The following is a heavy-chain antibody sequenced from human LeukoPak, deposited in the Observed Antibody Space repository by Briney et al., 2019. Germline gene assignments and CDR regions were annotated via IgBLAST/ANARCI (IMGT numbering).Heavy chain of an antibody. V-gene: IGHV3-30*02. CDR3: AKDQGVVGSYDY. J-gene: IGHJ4*01. D-gene: IGHD3-10*01. CDR2: IQYDDGIE. Sequence: GGSLRLSCAASGFTFSTFGMNWVRQAPDKGLEWVAFIQYDDGIEYHADSVKGRFTISRDNSKNTLYLQMNSLRGDDTAVYYCAKDQGVVGSYDYWGHGTLVTVSS. CDR1: GFTFSTFG.